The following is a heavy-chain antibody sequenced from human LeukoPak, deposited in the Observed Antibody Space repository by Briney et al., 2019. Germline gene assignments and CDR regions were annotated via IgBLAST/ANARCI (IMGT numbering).Heavy chain of an antibody. J-gene: IGHJ4*02. CDR3: ARDRGRGVFGVIPILDI. Sequence: GGSLRLSCTASGFTFGNFWMSWVRQAPGKGLEWVTNIKQDGSEIHSVDSVKGRFTISRDNAKNSSYLQMNSLSAEDTAVYYCARDRGRGVFGVIPILDIWGQGTLVTVSS. D-gene: IGHD3-3*01. CDR2: IKQDGSEI. V-gene: IGHV3-7*01. CDR1: GFTFGNFW.